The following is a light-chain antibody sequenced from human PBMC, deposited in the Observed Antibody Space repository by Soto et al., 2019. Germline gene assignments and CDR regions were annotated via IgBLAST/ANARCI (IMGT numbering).Light chain of an antibody. Sequence: EIVMTQSPATLSLSPGERATLSCRASQSVSSNLAWYQHKPGQAPRLLIYGASTRATGIPARFSGSGSGTEFPLTISSLQSEDFAVYYCQQYNNWPPYTFGQGTKLEIK. CDR1: QSVSSN. CDR3: QQYNNWPPYT. V-gene: IGKV3-15*01. CDR2: GAS. J-gene: IGKJ2*01.